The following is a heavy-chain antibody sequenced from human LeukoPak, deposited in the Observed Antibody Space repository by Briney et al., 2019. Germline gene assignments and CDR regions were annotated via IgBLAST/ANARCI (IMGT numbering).Heavy chain of an antibody. CDR3: AGRREHGSGSDWL. CDR1: GFDFSIYG. V-gene: IGHV3-21*01. Sequence: GGSLRLSCAASGFDFSIYGMNWVRQAPGKGLEWVSSINSRGNYIYYSDSLKGRFTISRDNARSSLYLQMSSLRAEDTAVYYCAGRREHGSGSDWLWGQGTLVTVSP. J-gene: IGHJ4*02. CDR2: INSRGNYI. D-gene: IGHD3-10*01.